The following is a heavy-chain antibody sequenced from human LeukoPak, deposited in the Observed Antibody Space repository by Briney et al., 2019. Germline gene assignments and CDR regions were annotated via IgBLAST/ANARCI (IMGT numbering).Heavy chain of an antibody. V-gene: IGHV4-39*01. Sequence: PSETLSLTCTVSGGSISSSSYYWGWIRQPPGKGLEWIGSIYYSGSTYYNPSLKSRVTISVDTSKNQFSLKLSSVTAADTAVYYCARLSAVLLWFGESPFDYWGQGTLVTVSS. CDR2: IYYSGST. CDR1: GGSISSSSYY. CDR3: ARLSAVLLWFGESPFDY. D-gene: IGHD3-10*01. J-gene: IGHJ4*02.